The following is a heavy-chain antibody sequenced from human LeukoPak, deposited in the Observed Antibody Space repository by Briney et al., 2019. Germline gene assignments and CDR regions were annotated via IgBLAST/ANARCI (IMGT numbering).Heavy chain of an antibody. J-gene: IGHJ5*02. V-gene: IGHV1-8*01. CDR3: ARRATIFEVVRARYNWFDP. D-gene: IGHD3-3*01. Sequence: ASVKVSCKASGYTFTSYDINWVRQATGQGLEWMGWMNPNSGNTGYAQKFQGRVTMTRNTSISTAYMELSSLRSEDTAVYYCARRATIFEVVRARYNWFDPWGQGTLVTVSS. CDR2: MNPNSGNT. CDR1: GYTFTSYD.